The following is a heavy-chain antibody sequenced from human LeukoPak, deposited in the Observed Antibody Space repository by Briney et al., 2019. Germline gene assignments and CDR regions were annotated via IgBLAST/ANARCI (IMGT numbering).Heavy chain of an antibody. V-gene: IGHV1-69*04. CDR1: GGTFSSYA. D-gene: IGHD3-3*01. J-gene: IGHJ6*02. CDR3: ARGLGSIFGVVILPNGMDV. Sequence: ASVKVSCKASGGTFSSYAISWVRQAPGQGLEWMGRIIPILGIANYAQKFRGRVTITADKSTSTAYMELSSLRSEDTAVYYCARGLGSIFGVVILPNGMDVWGQGTTVTVSS. CDR2: IIPILGIA.